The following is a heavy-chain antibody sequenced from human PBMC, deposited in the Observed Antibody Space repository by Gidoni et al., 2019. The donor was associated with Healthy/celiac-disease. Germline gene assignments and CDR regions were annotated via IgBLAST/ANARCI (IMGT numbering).Heavy chain of an antibody. CDR2: ISGSGGST. Sequence: EVQLLESGGGLVQPGGSLRLSCAASGFTFSSYAMSWVRQAPGKGLEWVSAISGSGGSTYYADSVKGRFTISRDNSKNTLYLQMNSLRAEDTAVYYCAKDRGVRFLEWLLLFDYWGQGTLVTVSS. CDR1: GFTFSSYA. V-gene: IGHV3-23*01. D-gene: IGHD3-3*01. CDR3: AKDRGVRFLEWLLLFDY. J-gene: IGHJ4*02.